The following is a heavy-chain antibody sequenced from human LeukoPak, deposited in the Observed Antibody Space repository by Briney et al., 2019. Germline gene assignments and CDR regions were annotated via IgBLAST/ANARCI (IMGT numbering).Heavy chain of an antibody. CDR3: ARGRYGGNSYYFDY. J-gene: IGHJ4*02. CDR1: GFTFSNYW. Sequence: GGSLRLSCAASGFTFSNYWMSWVRQAPGKGLEWVANIRQRGSDKYYVDSVKGRFTISRDNAENSLYLQVNSLRAEDTAVYYCARGRYGGNSYYFDYWGQGTLATVSS. D-gene: IGHD4-23*01. CDR2: IRQRGSDK. V-gene: IGHV3-7*01.